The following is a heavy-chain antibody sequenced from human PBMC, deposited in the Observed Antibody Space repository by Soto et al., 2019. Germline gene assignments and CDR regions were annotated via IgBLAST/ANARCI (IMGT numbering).Heavy chain of an antibody. Sequence: SETLSLTCTVSGVSISSSSYFWGWIRQPPGEGLEWIGIIYYSGNTDYNPSLKSRLAISIDTSKNQFSLKLSSVTAADTAVYFCAREGGESSDGLYYFDSWGQGSLVTVSS. V-gene: IGHV4-39*07. J-gene: IGHJ4*02. CDR2: IYYSGNT. CDR3: AREGGESSDGLYYFDS. D-gene: IGHD3-16*01. CDR1: GVSISSSSYF.